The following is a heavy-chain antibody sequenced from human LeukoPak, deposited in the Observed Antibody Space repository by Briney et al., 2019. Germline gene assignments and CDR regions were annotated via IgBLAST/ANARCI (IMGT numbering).Heavy chain of an antibody. D-gene: IGHD6-19*01. CDR1: GYTFTSYD. CDR2: MNPNSGDT. Sequence: ASVKVSCKASGYTFTSYDINWVRQATGQGLEWMGWMNPNSGDTGYAQKFQGRVTMTRNTSISTAYMELSSLRSEDTAVYYCARGSRDSSGWYNFDYWGQGTLVTVSS. CDR3: ARGSRDSSGWYNFDY. V-gene: IGHV1-8*01. J-gene: IGHJ4*02.